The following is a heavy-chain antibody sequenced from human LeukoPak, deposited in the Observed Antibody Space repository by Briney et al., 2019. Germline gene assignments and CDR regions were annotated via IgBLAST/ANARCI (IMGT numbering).Heavy chain of an antibody. J-gene: IGHJ3*02. V-gene: IGHV1-69*06. CDR3: ARYYYDSSGYFGAFDI. CDR1: GGTFSSYN. CDR2: IIPIFGTA. D-gene: IGHD3-22*01. Sequence: GALVKVSCKASGGTFSSYNFIWVRQAPGQGLEWMGGIIPIFGTANYAQKFQGRVTITADKSTSTAYMELSSLRSEDTAVYYCARYYYDSSGYFGAFDIWGQGTMVTVSS.